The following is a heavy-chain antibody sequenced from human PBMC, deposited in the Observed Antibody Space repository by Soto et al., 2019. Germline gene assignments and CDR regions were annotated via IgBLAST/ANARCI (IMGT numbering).Heavy chain of an antibody. CDR2: INHSGST. Sequence: KTSETLSLTCAVYGGSFSGYYWSWIRQPPGKGLEWIGEINHSGSTNYNPSLKSRVTISVDTSKNQFSLKLSSVTAADTAVYYCARGPRGRTVTSYYYYYGMDVWGQGTTVTVSS. J-gene: IGHJ6*02. V-gene: IGHV4-34*01. CDR1: GGSFSGYY. CDR3: ARGPRGRTVTSYYYYYGMDV. D-gene: IGHD4-17*01.